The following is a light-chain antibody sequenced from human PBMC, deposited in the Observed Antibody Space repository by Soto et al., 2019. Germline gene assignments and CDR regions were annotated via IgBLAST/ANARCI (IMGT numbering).Light chain of an antibody. Sequence: QSVLTQPPSGSAAPGQTVTIFCSGSSSNIGNNYVSWYQQLPGTAPKLLIYDNNKRPSGIPDRFSGSKSGTSATLGITGLQTGDEADYYCGTWDSSLSAGVVFGGGTKLTVL. CDR1: SSNIGNNY. CDR3: GTWDSSLSAGVV. CDR2: DNN. V-gene: IGLV1-51*01. J-gene: IGLJ2*01.